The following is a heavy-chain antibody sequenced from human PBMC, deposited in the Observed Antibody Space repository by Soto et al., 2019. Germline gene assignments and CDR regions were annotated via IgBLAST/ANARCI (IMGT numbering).Heavy chain of an antibody. J-gene: IGHJ5*02. CDR2: IIPIFGTA. D-gene: IGHD2-21*02. Sequence: SVKVSCKASGGTFSSYAISWVRQAPGQGLEWMGGIIPIFGTANYAQKFQGRVTITADESTSTAYMELSSLRSEDTAVYYCARVSAGNWAGDCYLAPGGWFDLWGQGTLVTVSS. CDR3: ARVSAGNWAGDCYLAPGGWFDL. CDR1: GGTFSSYA. V-gene: IGHV1-69*13.